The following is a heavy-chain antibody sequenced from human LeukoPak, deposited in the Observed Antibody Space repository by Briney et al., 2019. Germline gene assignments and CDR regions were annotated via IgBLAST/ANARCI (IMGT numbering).Heavy chain of an antibody. CDR3: ANVHGDYSSG. J-gene: IGHJ4*02. D-gene: IGHD4-17*01. Sequence: GGSLRLSCAASGFTVSSNYMSWVRQAPGKGLEWVSVIYSGGKTFYADSVKGRFTISRDNSKNTLYLQMNSLRAEDTAVYYCANVHGDYSSGGGQGTLVTVSS. V-gene: IGHV3-53*01. CDR2: IYSGGKT. CDR1: GFTVSSNY.